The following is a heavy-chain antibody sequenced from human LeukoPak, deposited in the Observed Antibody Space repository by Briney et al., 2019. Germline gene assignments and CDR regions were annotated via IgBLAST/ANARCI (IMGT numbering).Heavy chain of an antibody. CDR2: VTSDGSNT. CDR3: AKRYANGWNFDY. D-gene: IGHD2-2*01. Sequence: GRSLRLSCAASGFIFNNYDMHWVRQAPGEGLEWVALVTSDGSNTYYADSVKGRFTISRGNSKNTVYLQLNSLRAEDTAVYYCAKRYANGWNFDYWGQGTLVTVSS. J-gene: IGHJ4*02. CDR1: GFIFNNYD. V-gene: IGHV3-30*18.